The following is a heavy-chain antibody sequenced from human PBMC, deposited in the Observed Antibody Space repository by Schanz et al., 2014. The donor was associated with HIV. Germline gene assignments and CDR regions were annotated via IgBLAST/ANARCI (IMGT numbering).Heavy chain of an antibody. V-gene: IGHV3-23*01. Sequence: EVQLLESGGGLVQPGGSLRVSCAASGFMFSSYGMSWVRQAPGKGLEWVSLIGSGGGRTYYADSVKGRVTISRDNSKNTLFLQMNSLRAEDTAVYYCARGLPADYWGQGTLVTVSS. D-gene: IGHD5-18*01. J-gene: IGHJ4*02. CDR1: GFMFSSYG. CDR3: ARGLPADY. CDR2: IGSGGGRT.